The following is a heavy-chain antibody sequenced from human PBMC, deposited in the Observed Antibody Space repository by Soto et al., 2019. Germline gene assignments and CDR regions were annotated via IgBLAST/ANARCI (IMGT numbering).Heavy chain of an antibody. CDR3: WRGGDILVMAGAHMDV. V-gene: IGHV1-2*02. CDR1: GYTFIAYY. D-gene: IGHD3-9*01. CDR2: INPNNGGT. J-gene: IGHJ6*02. Sequence: GASVKVSCKASGYTFIAYYMHWVRQAPGQGLEWMGWINPNNGGTNYPQRFQGRVTMTRDPSINTAYMEVSRLRSDDTAVYYWWRGGDILVMAGAHMDVWGQGTTVTVSS.